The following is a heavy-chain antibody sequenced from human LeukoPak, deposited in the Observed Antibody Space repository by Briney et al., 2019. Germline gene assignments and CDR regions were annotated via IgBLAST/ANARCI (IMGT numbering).Heavy chain of an antibody. CDR1: GGSISSGSYY. CDR2: IYTSGST. J-gene: IGHJ6*03. Sequence: SETLSLTCTVSGGSISSGSYYWSWIRQPAGKGLEWIGRIYTSGSTNYNPSHKSRVTISVDTSKNQFSLKLSSVTAADTAVYYCARVVYSGYDFRGAMDVWGKGTTVTVSS. CDR3: ARVVYSGYDFRGAMDV. V-gene: IGHV4-61*02. D-gene: IGHD5-12*01.